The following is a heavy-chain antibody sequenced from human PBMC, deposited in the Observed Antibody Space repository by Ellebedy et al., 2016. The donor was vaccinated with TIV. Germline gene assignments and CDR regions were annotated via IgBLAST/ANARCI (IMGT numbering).Heavy chain of an antibody. CDR1: GYSISSGYY. J-gene: IGHJ4*02. D-gene: IGHD6-13*01. CDR2: IYHSGST. V-gene: IGHV4-38-2*02. CDR3: ARDSMYKRDQQVDRDY. Sequence: SETLSLXXSVSGYSISSGYYWNWIRQPPGKGLEWIGSIYHSGSTYYNPSLKSRVTISVDTSKNLFSLKLTSVTAADTAVYYCARDSMYKRDQQVDRDYWGQGTLVTVSS.